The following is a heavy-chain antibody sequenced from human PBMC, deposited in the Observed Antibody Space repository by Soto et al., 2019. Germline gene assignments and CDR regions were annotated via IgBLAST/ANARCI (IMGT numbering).Heavy chain of an antibody. CDR1: GYTFTSYG. CDR3: ARDSVAVAGYYYYYDGLAV. J-gene: IGHJ6*01. Sequence: ASVKVSCKASGYTFTSYGISWVRQAPGQGLEWMGWISAYNGNTNYAQKLQGRVTMTTDTSTSTAHMELRSLRSDDTAVYYCARDSVAVAGYYYYYDGLAVSRQRTTDTGSS. V-gene: IGHV1-18*01. D-gene: IGHD6-19*01. CDR2: ISAYNGNT.